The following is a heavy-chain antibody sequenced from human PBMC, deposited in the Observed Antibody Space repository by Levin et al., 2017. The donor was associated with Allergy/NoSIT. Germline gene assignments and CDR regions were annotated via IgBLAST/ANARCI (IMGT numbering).Heavy chain of an antibody. D-gene: IGHD3-22*01. CDR1: GFTFSSYW. CDR2: IKQDGSEK. Sequence: GGSLRLSCAASGFTFSSYWMSWVRQAPGKGLEWVANIKQDGSEKYYVDSVKGRFTISRDNAKNSLYLQMNSLRAEDTAVYYCARDRHYYDSSGYDAFDIWGQGTMVTVSS. J-gene: IGHJ3*02. V-gene: IGHV3-7*01. CDR3: ARDRHYYDSSGYDAFDI.